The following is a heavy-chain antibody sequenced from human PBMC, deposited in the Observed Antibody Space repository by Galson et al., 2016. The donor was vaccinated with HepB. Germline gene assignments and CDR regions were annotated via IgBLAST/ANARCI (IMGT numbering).Heavy chain of an antibody. V-gene: IGHV4-39*01. CDR3: ARVAWYQYGSGSYDY. CDR1: GGSISSRNYY. Sequence: LSLTCTVSGGSISSRNYYWGWIRQPPGKGLEWIGSINYSGNTYYNPSLKSRVTMSIDTSKNQFSLRLSSVTAADTAVYYCARVAWYQYGSGSYDYWGQGALVTVSA. CDR2: INYSGNT. J-gene: IGHJ4*02. D-gene: IGHD3-10*01.